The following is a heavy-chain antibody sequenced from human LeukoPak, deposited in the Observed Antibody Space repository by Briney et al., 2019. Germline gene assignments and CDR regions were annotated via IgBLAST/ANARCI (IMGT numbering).Heavy chain of an antibody. D-gene: IGHD3-3*01. CDR2: IYHSGIT. CDR1: GYSITSDYY. J-gene: IGHJ4*02. V-gene: IGHV4-38-2*02. CDR3: AREVGRRSGYSY. Sequence: PSETLSLTCAVSGYSITSDYYWGWIRQSPGKGLEWIGSIYHSGITHYNPSLKSRVTISVDTSSNQFSLRLSSVTAADTAVYYCAREVGRRSGYSYWGQGTPVTVSS.